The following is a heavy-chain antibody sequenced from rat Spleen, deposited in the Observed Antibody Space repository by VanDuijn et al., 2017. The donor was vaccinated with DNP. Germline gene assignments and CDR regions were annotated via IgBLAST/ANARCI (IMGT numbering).Heavy chain of an antibody. D-gene: IGHD4-3*01. CDR2: IGSPAYAP. CDR3: VRWNSGHFDY. CDR1: GFIFSNFD. V-gene: IGHV5-25*01. Sequence: EVQLVESGGGLVQPGKSLKLSCVASGFIFSNFDMAWVRQAPAKGLEWVAYIGSPAYAPYYTDSVKGRFAISRDNAKSTLYLQMNSLRSEDMATYYCVRWNSGHFDYWGQGVMVTVSS. J-gene: IGHJ2*01.